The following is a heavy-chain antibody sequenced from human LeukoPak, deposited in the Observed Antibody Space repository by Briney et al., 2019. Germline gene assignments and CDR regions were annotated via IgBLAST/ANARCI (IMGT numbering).Heavy chain of an antibody. Sequence: PSETLSLTCTVSGGSISTYYWSWIRQPPGKGLEWIGYIYYSGSTNYNPSLKSRVTISVDKSKNQFSLKLSSVTAADTAVYYCARGPYYDILTGQFDYWGQGTLVTVSS. V-gene: IGHV4-59*08. CDR2: IYYSGST. D-gene: IGHD3-9*01. CDR3: ARGPYYDILTGQFDY. J-gene: IGHJ4*02. CDR1: GGSISTYY.